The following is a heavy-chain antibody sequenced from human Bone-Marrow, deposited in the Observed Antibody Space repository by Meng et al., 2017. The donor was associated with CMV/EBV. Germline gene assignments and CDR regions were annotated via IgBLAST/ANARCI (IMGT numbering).Heavy chain of an antibody. CDR2: IKQDGSEK. CDR3: AREKYPYEGYFDN. Sequence: GESLKISCAASGFTVSSNYMSWVRQAPGKGLEWVANIKQDGSEKYYVDSVKGRFTISRDNAKNSPYLQMNSLRAEDTAVYYCAREKYPYEGYFDNWGQGTLVTVSS. D-gene: IGHD2-2*01. V-gene: IGHV3-7*01. CDR1: GFTVSSNY. J-gene: IGHJ4*02.